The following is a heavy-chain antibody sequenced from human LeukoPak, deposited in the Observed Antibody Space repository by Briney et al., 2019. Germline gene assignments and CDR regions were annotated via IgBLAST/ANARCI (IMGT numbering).Heavy chain of an antibody. CDR2: ISYDGSNK. D-gene: IGHD4-23*01. CDR3: AKDRYGGPFDY. CDR1: GFTFSSYG. J-gene: IGHJ4*02. V-gene: IGHV3-30*18. Sequence: QSGGSLRLSCAASGFTFSSYGMHWVRQAPGKGLEWVAVISYDGSNKYYADSVKGRFTISRDNSKNTLYLQMNSLRAEDTAVYYCAKDRYGGPFDYWGQETLVTVSS.